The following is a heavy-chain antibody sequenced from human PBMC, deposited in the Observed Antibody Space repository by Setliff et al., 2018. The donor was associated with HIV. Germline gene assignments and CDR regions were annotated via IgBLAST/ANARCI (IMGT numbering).Heavy chain of an antibody. CDR2: IQHSGST. CDR1: GGSFSGYY. CDR3: ARQFDFWSVGFDY. J-gene: IGHJ4*02. Sequence: SETLSLTCAVYGGSFSGYYWTWIRQPPGKGLEWIGNIQHSGSTYYNPSLKSRVTISVDTSKNQFSLKLDSVTAADTAVYYCARQFDFWSVGFDYWGQGTLVTVSS. D-gene: IGHD3-3*01. V-gene: IGHV4-34*01.